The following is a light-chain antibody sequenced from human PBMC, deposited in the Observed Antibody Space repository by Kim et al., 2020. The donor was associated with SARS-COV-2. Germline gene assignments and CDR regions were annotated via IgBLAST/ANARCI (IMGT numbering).Light chain of an antibody. J-gene: IGKJ1*01. V-gene: IGKV4-1*01. CDR3: QQYYSTPPT. CDR2: WAS. CDR1: QSVLYSSNNKNY. Sequence: ATINCKSSQSVLYSSNNKNYLAWYQQKPGRPPKLLIYWASTRESGVPDRFSGSGSGTDFTLTISSLQAEDVAVYYCQQYYSTPPTFGQGTKVDIK.